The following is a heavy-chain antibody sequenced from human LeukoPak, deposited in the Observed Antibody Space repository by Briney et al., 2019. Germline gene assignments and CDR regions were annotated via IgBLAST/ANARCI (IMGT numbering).Heavy chain of an antibody. J-gene: IGHJ4*02. V-gene: IGHV4-59*01. D-gene: IGHD6-13*01. CDR1: GGSISSYY. Sequence: SETLSLTCTVSGGSISSYYWSWVRQPPGKGLEWIGYIYYSGSTNYNPSLKSRVTISVDTSKNQFSLKLSSLTAADTAVYYCARGTYGSSWQLEHFDYWGQGTLVTVSS. CDR2: IYYSGST. CDR3: ARGTYGSSWQLEHFDY.